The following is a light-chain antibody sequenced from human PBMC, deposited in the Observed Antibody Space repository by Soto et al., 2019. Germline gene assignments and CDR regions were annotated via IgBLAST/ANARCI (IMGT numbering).Light chain of an antibody. CDR2: EVN. CDR1: RSDVGGYNY. Sequence: QAVLTQPPSASGFPGQSVTISCTGTRSDVGGYNYVSWYQQHPGKVPKLMVYEVNKRPSGVPDRFSGSKSGNTASLTVSGLQAEDEADYYCTSYAGGNNVFGTGTKLTVL. CDR3: TSYAGGNNV. V-gene: IGLV2-8*01. J-gene: IGLJ1*01.